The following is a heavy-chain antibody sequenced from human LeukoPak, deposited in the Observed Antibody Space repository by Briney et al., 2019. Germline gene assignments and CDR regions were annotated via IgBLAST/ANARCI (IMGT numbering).Heavy chain of an antibody. Sequence: KTSQTLSLTCAISGDSFSSNNGAWNWIRQSPSRGLEWVGRTYYRANWYNDYASSFISRITIRPETSRNQFSLQLDSVTPEDTAVYYCARDVGATGWHTFDYWGQGTLVTVSS. CDR2: TYYRANWYN. D-gene: IGHD3-9*01. CDR3: ARDVGATGWHTFDY. CDR1: GDSFSSNNGA. J-gene: IGHJ4*02. V-gene: IGHV6-1*01.